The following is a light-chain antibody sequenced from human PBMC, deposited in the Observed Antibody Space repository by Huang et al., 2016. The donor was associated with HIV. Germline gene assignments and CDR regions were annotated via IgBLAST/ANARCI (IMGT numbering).Light chain of an antibody. CDR1: QSLSSY. Sequence: DIVLTQSPATLSLSPGERATLSCRASQSLSSYLAWYQQKPGQAPRLLIYDASNRATGIPARVSGSGSGTDFTLTISSLEPEDFAVYYCQQRSNWPPWTFGQGTKVEIK. CDR2: DAS. V-gene: IGKV3-11*01. CDR3: QQRSNWPPWT. J-gene: IGKJ1*01.